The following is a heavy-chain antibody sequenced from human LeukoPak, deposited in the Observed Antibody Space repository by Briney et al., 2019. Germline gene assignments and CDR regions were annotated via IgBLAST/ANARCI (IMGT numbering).Heavy chain of an antibody. J-gene: IGHJ2*01. D-gene: IGHD6-6*01. CDR3: ARYVIALYSSSSKDWYFDL. CDR1: GGSFSGYY. CDR2: INHSGST. Sequence: SETLSLTCAVYGGSFSGYYWSWIRQPPGKGLEWIGEINHSGSTNYNPSLKSRVAISVDTSKNQFSLKLSSVTAADTAVYYCARYVIALYSSSSKDWYFDLWGRGTLVTVSS. V-gene: IGHV4-34*01.